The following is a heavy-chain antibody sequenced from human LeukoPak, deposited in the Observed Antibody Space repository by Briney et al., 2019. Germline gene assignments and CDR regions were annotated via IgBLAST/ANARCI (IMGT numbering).Heavy chain of an antibody. D-gene: IGHD3-9*01. J-gene: IGHJ5*02. CDR1: GYTFTGYY. CDR3: ARVGSTYYDILTGYYLLGWFDP. CDR2: INPNSGGT. Sequence: PGASVKVSCKASGYTFTGYYMHWVRQAPGQGLEWMGWINPNSGGTNYAQKFQGRVTMTRDTSISTAYMELSRLRSDDTAVYYCARVGSTYYDILTGYYLLGWFDPWGQGTLVTVSS. V-gene: IGHV1-2*02.